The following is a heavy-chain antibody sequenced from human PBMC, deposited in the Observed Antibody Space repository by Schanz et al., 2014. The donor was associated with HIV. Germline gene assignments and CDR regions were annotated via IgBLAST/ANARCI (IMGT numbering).Heavy chain of an antibody. J-gene: IGHJ4*02. CDR1: GFTFSSFG. Sequence: QVQLVESGGGVVQPGRSLRLSCVASGFTFSSFGMHWVRKAPGKGLGWVAVISHNGNNDYYAESVKGRFTISRDNSKNTLDLQMNNLKPEDTAVYYCAKAGLFFGQLWLGFFDYWGQGAQVTVSS. CDR3: AKAGLFFGQLWLGFFDY. V-gene: IGHV3-30*18. D-gene: IGHD3-10*01. CDR2: ISHNGNND.